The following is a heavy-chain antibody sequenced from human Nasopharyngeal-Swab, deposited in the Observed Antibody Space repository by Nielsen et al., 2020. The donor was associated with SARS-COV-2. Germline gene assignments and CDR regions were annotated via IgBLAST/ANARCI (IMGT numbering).Heavy chain of an antibody. D-gene: IGHD1-26*01. CDR3: AKDKGWSGSSYFDY. CDR2: ISYDGSNK. J-gene: IGHJ4*02. CDR1: GFTFSSYG. Sequence: GGSLRLSCAASGFTFSSYGMHWVRQAPGQGLEWVAVISYDGSNKYYADSVKGRFTISRDNSKNTLYLQMNSLRAEDTAVYYCAKDKGWSGSSYFDYWGQGTLVTVSS. V-gene: IGHV3-30*18.